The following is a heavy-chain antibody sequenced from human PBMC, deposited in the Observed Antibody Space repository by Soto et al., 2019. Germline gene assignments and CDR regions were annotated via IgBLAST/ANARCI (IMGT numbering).Heavy chain of an antibody. CDR1: GDSISDDTYY. Sequence: PSETLSLTCTVSGDSISDDTYYWGWIRQPPGKGLEWIGSIYYSGSTYYNPSLKSRVTMSVDTSKNQLSLKLSSVTAADTAVYYCARLGNYYQAFDYWGQGTLVTVSS. CDR3: ARLGNYYQAFDY. CDR2: IYYSGST. D-gene: IGHD3-22*01. J-gene: IGHJ4*02. V-gene: IGHV4-39*01.